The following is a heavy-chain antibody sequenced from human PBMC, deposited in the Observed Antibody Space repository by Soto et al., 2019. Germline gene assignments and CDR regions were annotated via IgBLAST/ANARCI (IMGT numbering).Heavy chain of an antibody. V-gene: IGHV4-39*01. CDR3: VSVEMYAGEYTPNFDR. J-gene: IGHJ4*02. D-gene: IGHD2-8*01. CDR1: GVSLRSCYHY. CDR2: IYYTGNT. Sequence: AETLSLTXTVSGVSLRSCYHYWVWLGQLPGKGLEWIGSIYYTGNTDNSPSLKSRVSISKDMATNEISLRVGAKSIADTAVYYRVSVEMYAGEYTPNFDRWGQGALVTVSS.